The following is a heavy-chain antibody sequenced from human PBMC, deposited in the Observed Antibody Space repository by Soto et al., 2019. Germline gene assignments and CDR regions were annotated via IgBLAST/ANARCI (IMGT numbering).Heavy chain of an antibody. V-gene: IGHV3-15*01. Sequence: GGSLRLSCAASGFTFSNAWMSWVRQAPGKGLEWVGRIKSKTDGGTTDYAAPVKGRFTISRDDSKNTLYLQMNSLKTEDTAVYYCTTDGRFLEWLLPGTNDAFDIWGQGTMVTVSS. CDR3: TTDGRFLEWLLPGTNDAFDI. CDR2: IKSKTDGGTT. D-gene: IGHD3-3*01. CDR1: GFTFSNAW. J-gene: IGHJ3*02.